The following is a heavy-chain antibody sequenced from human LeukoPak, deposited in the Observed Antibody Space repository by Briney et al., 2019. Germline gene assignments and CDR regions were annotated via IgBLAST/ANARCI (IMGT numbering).Heavy chain of an antibody. J-gene: IGHJ4*02. CDR1: GGSISSYY. CDR3: ARAKSYYDSSGYFYDY. V-gene: IGHV4-59*01. CDR2: IYYSGST. D-gene: IGHD3-22*01. Sequence: SETLSLTCTVSGGSISSYYWSWIQQPPGKGLEWMGYIYYSGSTNYNPSLKSRVTISVDTSKNQFSLELSSVTAADTAVYYCARAKSYYDSSGYFYDYWGQGTLVTVSS.